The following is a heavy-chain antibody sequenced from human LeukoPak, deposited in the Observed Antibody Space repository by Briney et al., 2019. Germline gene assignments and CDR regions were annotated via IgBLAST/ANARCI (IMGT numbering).Heavy chain of an antibody. J-gene: IGHJ4*02. CDR2: ISGSGGST. CDR3: AKGPAPIAVAGTDY. V-gene: IGHV3-23*01. CDR1: GCTFSSYG. D-gene: IGHD6-19*01. Sequence: PGGSLRLSCAASGCTFSSYGMSGVRQAPGKGLEGVSSISGSGGSTYYADSVKGRFTISRDNSKNTLYLQMNSLRAEDTAVYYCAKGPAPIAVAGTDYWGQGTLVTVSS.